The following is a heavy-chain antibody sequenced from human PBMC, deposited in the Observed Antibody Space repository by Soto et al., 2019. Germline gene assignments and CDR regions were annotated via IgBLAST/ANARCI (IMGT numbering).Heavy chain of an antibody. CDR1: GGTFSSYT. Sequence: QVQLVQSGAEVKKPGSSVKVSCKASGGTFSSYTISWVRQAPGQGLEWMGRIIPILGIANYAQKFQGRVTITADKSTSTAYMELSSLRSEDTAVYYCARKYSDSSGFIDYWGQGTLVTVSS. J-gene: IGHJ4*02. CDR3: ARKYSDSSGFIDY. V-gene: IGHV1-69*02. CDR2: IIPILGIA. D-gene: IGHD3-22*01.